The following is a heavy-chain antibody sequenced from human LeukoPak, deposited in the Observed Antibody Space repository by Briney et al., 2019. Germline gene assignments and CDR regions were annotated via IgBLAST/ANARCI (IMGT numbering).Heavy chain of an antibody. J-gene: IGHJ4*02. Sequence: ASVKVSCKASGYTFTDYYIHWVRQAPGQGLEWMTWINPNSGGTYYAQNFHDRITLTRDTSISTAYMELSRLRSDDTAIYYCARANALYCSSTSCLFDYWGQGTLVTVSS. CDR1: GYTFTDYY. CDR3: ARANALYCSSTSCLFDY. V-gene: IGHV1-2*02. CDR2: INPNSGGT. D-gene: IGHD2-2*01.